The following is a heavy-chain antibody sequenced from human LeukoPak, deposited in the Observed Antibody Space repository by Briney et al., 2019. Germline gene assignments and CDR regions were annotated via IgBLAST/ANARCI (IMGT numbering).Heavy chain of an antibody. J-gene: IGHJ3*01. Sequence: GESLKISCKGSGYSFTSYWIGWVRQMPGKGLEWMGIIYPGDSRTEYSPSFQGQVTFSADKSITTAYLQWSSLKASDTAMYYCARRRIADFADAFDVWGQGTMVTVSS. CDR3: ARRRIADFADAFDV. D-gene: IGHD6-13*01. V-gene: IGHV5-51*01. CDR2: IYPGDSRT. CDR1: GYSFTSYW.